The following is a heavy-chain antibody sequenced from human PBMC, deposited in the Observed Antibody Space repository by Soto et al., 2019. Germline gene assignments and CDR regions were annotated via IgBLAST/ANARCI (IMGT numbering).Heavy chain of an antibody. CDR1: GGSISSGTYY. D-gene: IGHD3-10*01. CDR2: LYYTGRT. Sequence: SETLSLTCTASGGSISSGTYYWGWSRQPPGKVLEWIGSLYYTGRTYYSPSLKSRVTISVDTSKNHFSLNLTSATAAGTAVYYCARRLARGVIGWFDPWGQGTPVTSPQ. CDR3: ARRLARGVIGWFDP. J-gene: IGHJ5*02. V-gene: IGHV4-39*02.